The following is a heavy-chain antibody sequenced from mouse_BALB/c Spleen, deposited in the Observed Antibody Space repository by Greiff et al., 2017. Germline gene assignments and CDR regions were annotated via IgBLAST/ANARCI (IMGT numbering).Heavy chain of an antibody. V-gene: IGHV5-12-1*01. CDR1: GFAFSSYD. J-gene: IGHJ2*01. Sequence: EVQGVESGGGLVKPGGSLKLSCAASGFAFSSYDMSWVRQTPEKRLEWVAYISSGGGSTYYPDTVKGRFTISRDNAKNTLYLQMSSLKSEDTAMYNCARQGDYFEYWGQGTTLTVSS. CDR3: ARQGDYFEY. CDR2: ISSGGGST.